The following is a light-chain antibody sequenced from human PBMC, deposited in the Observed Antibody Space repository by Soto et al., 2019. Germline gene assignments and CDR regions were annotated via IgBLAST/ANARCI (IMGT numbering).Light chain of an antibody. V-gene: IGKV3-15*01. CDR1: QSVNSN. CDR2: GAS. CDR3: QQYNNWPSWT. J-gene: IGKJ1*01. Sequence: EIVMTQSPATLSVSPGERATLSCRASQSVNSNLAWYQQKPGQAPRHLIYGASTRATGIPARFSGSGSGTEFTLTISSLQSEDFAIYYCQQYNNWPSWTFGQGTKVDNK.